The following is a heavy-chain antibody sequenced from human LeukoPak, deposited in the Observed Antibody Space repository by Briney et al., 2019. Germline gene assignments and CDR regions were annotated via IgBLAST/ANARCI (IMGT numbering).Heavy chain of an antibody. CDR1: GFTFSSYA. CDR2: ISGSGGST. D-gene: IGHD3-3*01. Sequence: GGSLRLSCAASGFTFSSYAMSWVRQAPRKGLEWVSAISGSGGSTYYADSVKGRFTISRDNSKNTLYLQMNSLRAEDTAVYYCAKDVTPVYDFWSGYSPYYFDYWGQGTLVTVSS. V-gene: IGHV3-23*01. CDR3: AKDVTPVYDFWSGYSPYYFDY. J-gene: IGHJ4*02.